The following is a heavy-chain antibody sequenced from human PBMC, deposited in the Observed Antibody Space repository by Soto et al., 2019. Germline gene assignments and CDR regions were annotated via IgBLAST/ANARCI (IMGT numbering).Heavy chain of an antibody. V-gene: IGHV4-61*01. CDR3: AGGGYSSGVGCYFDL. J-gene: IGHJ2*01. Sequence: QVQLQESGPGLVKPSETLSLTCTVSGGSVSSGSYYWSWIRQPPGKGLEWVGYIYYSGSTNYNPSLKSLFTKSVDTSKNQGSLKLSSVTAADTVVYYCAGGGYSSGVGCYFDLWGRGTLVTVSS. CDR1: GGSVSSGSYY. D-gene: IGHD6-19*01. CDR2: IYYSGST.